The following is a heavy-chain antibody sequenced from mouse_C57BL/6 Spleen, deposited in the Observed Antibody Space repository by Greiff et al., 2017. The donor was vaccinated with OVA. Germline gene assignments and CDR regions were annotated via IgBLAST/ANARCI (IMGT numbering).Heavy chain of an antibody. V-gene: IGHV14-4*01. CDR2: IDPENGDT. J-gene: IGHJ3*01. D-gene: IGHD2-5*01. CDR1: GFNIKDDY. CDR3: TLAYYSNYRFAY. Sequence: VQLKQSGAELVRPGASVKLSCTASGFNIKDDYMHWVKQRPEQGLEWIGWIDPENGDTEYASKFQGKATITADTSSNTAYLQLSSLTSEDTAVYYCTLAYYSNYRFAYWGQGTLVTVSA.